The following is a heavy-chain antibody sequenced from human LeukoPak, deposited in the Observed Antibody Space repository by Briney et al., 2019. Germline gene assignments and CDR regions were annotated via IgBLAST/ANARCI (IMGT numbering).Heavy chain of an antibody. Sequence: SETLSLTCTVSGGSISSSSYYWGWIRQPPGKGLEWIGSIYYSGSTYYNPSLKSRVTISVDTSKNQFSLKLSSVTAADTAVYYCASYYYDSSGYGPIDYWGQGTLVTVSS. CDR2: IYYSGST. CDR1: GGSISSSSYY. J-gene: IGHJ4*02. CDR3: ASYYYDSSGYGPIDY. V-gene: IGHV4-39*01. D-gene: IGHD3-22*01.